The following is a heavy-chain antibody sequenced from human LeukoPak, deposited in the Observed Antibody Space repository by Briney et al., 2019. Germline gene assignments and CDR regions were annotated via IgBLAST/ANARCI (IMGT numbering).Heavy chain of an antibody. V-gene: IGHV3-30*04. Sequence: GGSLRLSCAASGFTFSSYAMHWARQAPGKGLEWVAVISYDGSNKYYADSVKGRFTISRDNSKNTLYLQMNSLRAEDTAVYYCARDYYDSSGYLDYWGQGTLVTVSS. J-gene: IGHJ4*02. D-gene: IGHD3-22*01. CDR2: ISYDGSNK. CDR1: GFTFSSYA. CDR3: ARDYYDSSGYLDY.